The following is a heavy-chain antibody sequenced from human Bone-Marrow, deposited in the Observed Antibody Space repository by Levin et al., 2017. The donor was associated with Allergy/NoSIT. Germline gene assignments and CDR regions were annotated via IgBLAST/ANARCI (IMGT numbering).Heavy chain of an antibody. D-gene: IGHD3-22*01. CDR3: VAEYYDTSGFDF. V-gene: IGHV3-30*03. Sequence: PAGGSLRLSCVASGFTFRSYAMHWVRQPPGKGLEWVASLSGDGSDPYYADAVRGRFSISRDNSKNTQFLQMNTLRVEDTAVYYCVAEYYDTSGFDFWGQGTLVSVSS. CDR1: GFTFRSYA. CDR2: LSGDGSDP. J-gene: IGHJ4*02.